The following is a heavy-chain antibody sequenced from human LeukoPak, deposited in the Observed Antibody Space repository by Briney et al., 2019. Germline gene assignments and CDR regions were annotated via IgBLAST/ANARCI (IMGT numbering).Heavy chain of an antibody. CDR1: GGSFSGYY. Sequence: PSETLSLTCAVYGGSFSGYYWSWIRQPPGKGLEWIGEINHSGSTNYNPSLKSRVTISVDTSKNQFSLKLSSVTAADTAVYYCARHLWSWWIDYWGQGTLVTVSS. J-gene: IGHJ4*02. V-gene: IGHV4-34*01. CDR3: ARHLWSWWIDY. CDR2: INHSGST. D-gene: IGHD2-21*01.